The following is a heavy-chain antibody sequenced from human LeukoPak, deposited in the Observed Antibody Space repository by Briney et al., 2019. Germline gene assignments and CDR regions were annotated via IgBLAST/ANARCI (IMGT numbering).Heavy chain of an antibody. D-gene: IGHD5/OR15-5a*01. CDR3: LVWKHVFDR. J-gene: IGHJ5*02. Sequence: GGSLRLSCVVSGFTVSSNYMSWVRQAPGKGLEWVSVLYSGGNTYHADSVKGRFTISRDNSKNTLYLQMNSLRVEDTAVYYCLVWKHVFDRWGQGTLVTVSS. CDR1: GFTVSSNY. V-gene: IGHV3-53*05. CDR2: LYSGGNT.